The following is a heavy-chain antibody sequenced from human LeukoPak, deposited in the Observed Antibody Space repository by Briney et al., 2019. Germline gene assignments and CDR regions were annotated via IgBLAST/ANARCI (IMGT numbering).Heavy chain of an antibody. J-gene: IGHJ4*02. D-gene: IGHD6-6*01. V-gene: IGHV1-18*01. Sequence: ASVKVSCGASGYSFTTYGISWVRQAPGQGLEWMAWISPHRGHTEYAPKFLDRVPMTTDTSTRTAYMEMRSLRSDDTAVYYCARMGGYSSSHFDYWGQGTLVTVSS. CDR1: GYSFTTYG. CDR2: ISPHRGHT. CDR3: ARMGGYSSSHFDY.